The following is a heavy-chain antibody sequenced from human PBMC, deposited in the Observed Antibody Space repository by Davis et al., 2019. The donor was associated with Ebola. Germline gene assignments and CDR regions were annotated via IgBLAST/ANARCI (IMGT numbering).Heavy chain of an antibody. D-gene: IGHD3-10*01. CDR1: GYTFTDYY. CDR3: ARAPTWSQINYYCFDY. J-gene: IGHJ4*02. V-gene: IGHV1-8*02. CDR2: INPNSGNT. Sequence: ASVKVSCKASGYTFTDYYIHWVRQAPGQGLEWMGWINPNSGNTGYAQKFQGRVTMTRNTSISTAYMEVSSLRSEDTAVYYCARAPTWSQINYYCFDYWGQGTLVTVSS.